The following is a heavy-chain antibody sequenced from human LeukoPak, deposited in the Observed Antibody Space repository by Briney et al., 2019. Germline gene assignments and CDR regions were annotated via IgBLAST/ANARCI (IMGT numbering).Heavy chain of an antibody. CDR2: IYITGST. J-gene: IGHJ1*01. CDR3: AKSWGYAANSLHIQH. Sequence: SETLSLTCSVSGDSIRSGSFHWNWIRQPAGKGLEWIERIYITGSTYYNPSLKSRVTMSVDTSNNQFSLKLTSVTAADTAVYYCAKSWGYAANSLHIQHWGQGARVIVSA. CDR1: GDSIRSGSFH. D-gene: IGHD4-23*01. V-gene: IGHV4-61*02.